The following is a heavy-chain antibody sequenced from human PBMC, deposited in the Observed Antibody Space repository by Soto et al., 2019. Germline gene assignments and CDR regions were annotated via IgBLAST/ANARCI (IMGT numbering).Heavy chain of an antibody. J-gene: IGHJ4*02. CDR1: GGSISCHS. CDR2: IYPSGST. CDR3: VRGRSYSVYDF. D-gene: IGHD5-12*01. Sequence: SETLSLTCTVSGGSISCHSWIWIRQPAGRGLEWIGHIYPSGSTSYNPSLRSRVTMSLDTSKNQIFLNLTSVTAADTAVFYCVRGRSYSVYDFWGPGTLVTVSS. V-gene: IGHV4-4*07.